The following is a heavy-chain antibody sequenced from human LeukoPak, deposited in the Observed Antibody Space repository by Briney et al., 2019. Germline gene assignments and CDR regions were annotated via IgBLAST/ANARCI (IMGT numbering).Heavy chain of an antibody. CDR2: IYYSGST. Sequence: KPSETLSLTCTVSGGSISSYYWSWIRQPPGKGLEWIGYIYYSGSTYYNPSLKSRVTISVDTSKNQFSLKLSSVTAADTAVYYCARDPIGWGQGTLVTVSS. J-gene: IGHJ4*02. V-gene: IGHV4-59*12. CDR3: ARDPIG. D-gene: IGHD3-16*02. CDR1: GGSISSYY.